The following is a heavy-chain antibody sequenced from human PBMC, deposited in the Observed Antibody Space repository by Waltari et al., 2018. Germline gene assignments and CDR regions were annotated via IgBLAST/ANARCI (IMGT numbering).Heavy chain of an antibody. D-gene: IGHD4-4*01. J-gene: IGHJ1*01. CDR1: GFTFNSYI. CDR3: ARDSNKKYFQH. V-gene: IGHV3-48*01. CDR2: ISSSSSTI. Sequence: EVQLVESGGGLVQPGGSLRLSCAASGFTFNSYIMNWVRQAPGKGLDLGSYISSSSSTIYYADSVKGRFTISRDNAKNSLYLQMNSLRAEDTVVYYCARDSNKKYFQHWGQGTLVTVSS.